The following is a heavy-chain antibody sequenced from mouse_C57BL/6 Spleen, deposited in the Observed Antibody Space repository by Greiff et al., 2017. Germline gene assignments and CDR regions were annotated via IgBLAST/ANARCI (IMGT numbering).Heavy chain of an antibody. CDR2: IDPSDSET. Sequence: VQLQQPGAELVRPGSSVKLSCKASGYTFTSYWMHWVKQRPIQGLEWIGNIDPSDSETHYNQKFKDKATLTVDKSSSTAYMQLSSLTSEDSAVYYCAGGGLRRSWFAYWGQGTLVTVSA. J-gene: IGHJ3*01. D-gene: IGHD2-4*01. CDR3: AGGGLRRSWFAY. V-gene: IGHV1-52*01. CDR1: GYTFTSYW.